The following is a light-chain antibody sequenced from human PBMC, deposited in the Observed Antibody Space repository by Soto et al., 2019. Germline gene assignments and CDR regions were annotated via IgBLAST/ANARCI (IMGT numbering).Light chain of an antibody. CDR3: QRYDSLRT. V-gene: IGKV3-20*01. Sequence: EIVLTQSPATLSLSPGERATLSCGASQSVSSSYLAWYQQKPGQAPRLLIYGASNRATGIPDRFSGSGSGTDFTLTITRLEAEDFAMYYCQRYDSLRTFGQGTKVDIK. CDR1: QSVSSSY. J-gene: IGKJ1*01. CDR2: GAS.